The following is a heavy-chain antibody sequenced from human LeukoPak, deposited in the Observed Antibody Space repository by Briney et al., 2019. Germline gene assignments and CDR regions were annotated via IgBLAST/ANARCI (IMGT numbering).Heavy chain of an antibody. Sequence: PGGSLRLSCAASGFTFSAYSINWIRQAPGKGLEWVSAISGSGGSTYYADSVKGRFTISRDNSKNTLYLQMNSLRAEDTAVYYCAKAGGSYTTTYFDYWGQGTLVTVSS. CDR1: GFTFSAYS. V-gene: IGHV3-23*01. D-gene: IGHD1-26*01. J-gene: IGHJ4*02. CDR3: AKAGGSYTTTYFDY. CDR2: ISGSGGST.